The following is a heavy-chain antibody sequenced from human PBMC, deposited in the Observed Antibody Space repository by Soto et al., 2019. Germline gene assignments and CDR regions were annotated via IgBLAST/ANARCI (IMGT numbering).Heavy chain of an antibody. D-gene: IGHD3-10*01. CDR1: GGSISNNY. J-gene: IGHJ4*02. V-gene: IGHV4-59*01. Sequence: SETLSLTCSVSGGSISNNYWSWIRQPPGKRLEWIGYIYYSGSTNYNPSLKSRVTISVDTSKNQFSLKLSSVTAADTAVYFCARGGSGKFDSWGQGTLVT. CDR2: IYYSGST. CDR3: ARGGSGKFDS.